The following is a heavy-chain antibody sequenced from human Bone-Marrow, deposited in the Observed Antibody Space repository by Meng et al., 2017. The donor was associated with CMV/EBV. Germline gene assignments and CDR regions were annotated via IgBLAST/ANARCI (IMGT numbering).Heavy chain of an antibody. Sequence: ASVKVSCKASGYSFTDYYIHWVRQAPGQGLEWMGWINPNSDGTNYAQKFRGRVTVTRDTSISTAYMELTGLRSEDTAMYYCARDQGGQVLYDYWGPGTLVTVSS. V-gene: IGHV1-2*02. CDR1: GYSFTDYY. D-gene: IGHD2/OR15-2a*01. J-gene: IGHJ4*02. CDR2: INPNSDGT. CDR3: ARDQGGQVLYDY.